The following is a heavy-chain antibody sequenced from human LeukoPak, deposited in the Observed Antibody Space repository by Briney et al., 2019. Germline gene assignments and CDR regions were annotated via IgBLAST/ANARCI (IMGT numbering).Heavy chain of an antibody. J-gene: IGHJ4*02. CDR1: GFTFSSYG. CDR2: ISYDGSNK. Sequence: GGSLRLSCAASGFTFSSYGMHWVRQAPGKGLEWVAVISYDGSNKYYADSVKGRFTISRDNSKNTLYLQMNSLRAEDTAVYYCAKGDPEWELPFDYWGQGTLVTVSS. V-gene: IGHV3-30*18. CDR3: AKGDPEWELPFDY. D-gene: IGHD1-26*01.